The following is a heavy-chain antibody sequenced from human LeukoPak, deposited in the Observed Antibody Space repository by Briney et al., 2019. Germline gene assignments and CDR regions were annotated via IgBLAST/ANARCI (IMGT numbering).Heavy chain of an antibody. V-gene: IGHV3-33*01. D-gene: IGHD3-9*01. CDR3: ARDASPYDIWRKKHFDY. Sequence: GGCLSLSCAASGFTFSSYGMHWVRQAPGKGLEGVAVIWYDGSNKYYADSVKGRFTISRDNSKNTLYLQMNSLRAEDTAVYYCARDASPYDIWRKKHFDYWGQGTLVTVSS. J-gene: IGHJ4*02. CDR1: GFTFSSYG. CDR2: IWYDGSNK.